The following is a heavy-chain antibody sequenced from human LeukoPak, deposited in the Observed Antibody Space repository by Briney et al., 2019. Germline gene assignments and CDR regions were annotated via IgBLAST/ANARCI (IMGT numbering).Heavy chain of an antibody. D-gene: IGHD3-10*01. Sequence: PSETLSLTCTVSGYFISSGYYWGWIRQPPAKGLEWVGGIYHCGSTYYKPSLKSRVTISLDTSKNPFSLNLSSVTAADTAVYYCARDSYYYGSGPYPPDYWGQGTLVTVSS. CDR3: ARDSYYYGSGPYPPDY. J-gene: IGHJ4*02. V-gene: IGHV4-38-2*02. CDR2: IYHCGST. CDR1: GYFISSGYY.